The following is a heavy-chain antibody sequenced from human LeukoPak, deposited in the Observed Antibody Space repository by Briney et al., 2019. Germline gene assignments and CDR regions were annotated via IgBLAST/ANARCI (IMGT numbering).Heavy chain of an antibody. V-gene: IGHV1-24*01. D-gene: IGHD3-10*01. CDR1: GYTLTELS. CDR2: FDPEDGET. CDR3: AIGRGVILY. Sequence: ASVTVSFKFSGYTLTELSMHWVRQAPGKGLEWMGGFDPEDGETIYAQKFQGRVTMTDDTSTDTAYMELSSLRSEDTAVYYCAIGRGVILYGGQGTLVTVSA. J-gene: IGHJ4*02.